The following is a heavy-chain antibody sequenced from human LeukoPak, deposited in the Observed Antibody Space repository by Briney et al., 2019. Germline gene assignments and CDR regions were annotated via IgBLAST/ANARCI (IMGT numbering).Heavy chain of an antibody. CDR1: GYTFTSYY. CDR3: ATDRSGDLHAYFDY. CDR2: INPSGGST. V-gene: IGHV1-46*01. Sequence: ASVKVSCKASGYTFTSYYMHWVRQAPGQGLEWMGIINPSGGSTSYAQKFQGRVTMTEDTSTDTAYMELSSLRSEDTAVYYCATDRSGDLHAYFDYWGQGTLVTVSS. D-gene: IGHD3-10*01. J-gene: IGHJ4*02.